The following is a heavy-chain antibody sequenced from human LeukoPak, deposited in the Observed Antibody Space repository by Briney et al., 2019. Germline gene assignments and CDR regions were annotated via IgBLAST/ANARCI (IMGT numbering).Heavy chain of an antibody. CDR3: TRVGYIDEGIDY. CDR1: GFTFSSYN. Sequence: GGSLRLSCAASGFTFSSYNMIWVRQPPGKGLEWISYINSGSSTIYYADSVEGRFTISRDSAKNSLYLQMNSLRAEDTAIYYCTRVGYIDEGIDYWGQGTLVTVSS. D-gene: IGHD5-24*01. V-gene: IGHV3-48*04. J-gene: IGHJ4*02. CDR2: INSGSSTI.